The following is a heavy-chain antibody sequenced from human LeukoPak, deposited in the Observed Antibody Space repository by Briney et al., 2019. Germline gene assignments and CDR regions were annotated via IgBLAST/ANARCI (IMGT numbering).Heavy chain of an antibody. Sequence: ASVKVSCKASGYTFTGYYMHWVRQAPGQGLEWMGWINPNSGGTNYAQKFQGRVTMTRDTSISTAYMELSRLRSDDTAVYYCARGFEDYYYYYYMDVWGKGTTVTISS. V-gene: IGHV1-2*02. CDR2: INPNSGGT. CDR1: GYTFTGYY. D-gene: IGHD3-10*01. J-gene: IGHJ6*03. CDR3: ARGFEDYYYYYYMDV.